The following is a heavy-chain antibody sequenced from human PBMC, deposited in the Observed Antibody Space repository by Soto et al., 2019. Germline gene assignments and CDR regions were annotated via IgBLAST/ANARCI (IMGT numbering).Heavy chain of an antibody. V-gene: IGHV3-66*01. D-gene: IGHD3-3*01. J-gene: IGHJ6*03. Sequence: GGSLRLSCAASGFTVSSNYMSWVRQAPGKGLEWVSVIYSGGSTYYADSVKGRFTISSDNSKNTLYLQMNSLRAEDKTVYYCARAPPAFWLPPSDRYMDVWGKGTTVTVSS. CDR3: ARAPPAFWLPPSDRYMDV. CDR2: IYSGGST. CDR1: GFTVSSNY.